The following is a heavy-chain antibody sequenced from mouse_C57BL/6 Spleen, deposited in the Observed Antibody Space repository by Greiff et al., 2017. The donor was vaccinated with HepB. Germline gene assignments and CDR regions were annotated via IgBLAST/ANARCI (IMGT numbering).Heavy chain of an antibody. V-gene: IGHV1-9*01. CDR2: ILPGSGST. CDR1: GYTFTGYW. CDR3: ARYLRKVVATDCAMDY. Sequence: VKLQESGAELMKPGASVKLSCKATGYTFTGYWIEWVKQRPGHGLEWIGEILPGSGSTNYNEKFKGKATFTADTSSNTAYMQLSGLTTEDSAIYNCARYLRKVVATDCAMDYWGQGTSVTVSS. J-gene: IGHJ4*01. D-gene: IGHD1-1*01.